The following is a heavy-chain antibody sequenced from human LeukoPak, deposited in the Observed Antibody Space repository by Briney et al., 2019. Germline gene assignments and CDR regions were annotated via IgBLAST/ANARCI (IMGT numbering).Heavy chain of an antibody. CDR3: ATIEGCSGGSCHYYMDV. CDR1: GGSISSSSYY. J-gene: IGHJ6*03. V-gene: IGHV4-39*01. D-gene: IGHD2-15*01. Sequence: SETLSLTCTVSGGSISSSSYYWGWIRQPPGKGLAWIGSIYYSGSTYYNPSLKSRVTISVDTSKNQFSLKLSSVTAADTAVYYCATIEGCSGGSCHYYMDVWGKGTTVTISS. CDR2: IYYSGST.